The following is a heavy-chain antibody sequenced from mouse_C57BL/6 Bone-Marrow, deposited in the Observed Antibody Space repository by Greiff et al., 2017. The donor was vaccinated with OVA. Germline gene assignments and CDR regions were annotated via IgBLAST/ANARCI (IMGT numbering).Heavy chain of an antibody. Sequence: DVHLVESGGGLVQPKGSLKLSCAASGFSFNTYAMNWVRQAPGKGLEWVARIRSKSNNYATYYADSVKDRFTISRDDSESMLYLQMNNLKTEDTAMYYCVRSWFAYWGQGTLVTVSA. CDR3: VRSWFAY. CDR1: GFSFNTYA. CDR2: IRSKSNNYAT. J-gene: IGHJ3*01. V-gene: IGHV10-1*01.